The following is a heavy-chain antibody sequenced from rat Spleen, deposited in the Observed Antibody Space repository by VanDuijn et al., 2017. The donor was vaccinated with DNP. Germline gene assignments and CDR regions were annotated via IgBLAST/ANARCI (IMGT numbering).Heavy chain of an antibody. CDR2: ISSGGTT. V-gene: IGHV2S8*01. J-gene: IGHJ2*01. Sequence: QVQLKESGPGLVQPSQTLSLTCTVSGFSLTSYGVSWVRQPPGKGLEWIAAISSGGTTYYNSALKSRLSISRDTSKSQVFLKMNSLQTEDTAIYFCAKKGAGWGQGVMVTVSS. D-gene: IGHD5-1*01. CDR3: AKKGAG. CDR1: GFSLTSYG.